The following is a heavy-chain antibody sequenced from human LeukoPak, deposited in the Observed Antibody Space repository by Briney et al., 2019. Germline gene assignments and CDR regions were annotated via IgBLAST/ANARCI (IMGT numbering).Heavy chain of an antibody. V-gene: IGHV4-59*01. J-gene: IGHJ2*01. CDR3: ARVYYSSSYDYWYFDL. D-gene: IGHD6-13*01. Sequence: SETLSLTCTVSGGSISSYYWSWIRQPPGKGLEWIGYIHYSGSTNYNPSLKSRVTISVDTSKNQFSLKLSSVTAADTAVYYCARVYYSSSYDYWYFDLWGRGTLVTVSS. CDR1: GGSISSYY. CDR2: IHYSGST.